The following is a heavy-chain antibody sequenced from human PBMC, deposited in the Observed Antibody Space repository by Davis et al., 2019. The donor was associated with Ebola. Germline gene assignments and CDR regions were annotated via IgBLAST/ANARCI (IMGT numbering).Heavy chain of an antibody. CDR3: ARGRDIVVVPAASSGPYYYYGMDV. V-gene: IGHV4-4*02. CDR2: IYHSGST. CDR1: GGSISSSNW. J-gene: IGHJ6*02. D-gene: IGHD2-2*01. Sequence: SETLSLTCAASGGSISSSNWWSWVRQPPGKGLEWIGEIYHSGSTNYNPSLKSRVTISVDKSKNQFSLKLSSVTAADTAVYYCARGRDIVVVPAASSGPYYYYGMDVWGQGTTVTVSS.